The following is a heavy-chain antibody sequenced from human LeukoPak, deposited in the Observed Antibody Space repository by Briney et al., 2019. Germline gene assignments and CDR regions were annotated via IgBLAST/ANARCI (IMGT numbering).Heavy chain of an antibody. CDR3: ARVIGSGYGDY. D-gene: IGHD3-10*01. V-gene: IGHV3-48*03. Sequence: GGSLRLSCAASGFTFSNFEMNWVRQAPGKGLEWVSYISRTGNTIYYADSVKGRFTISRDNAKNSLYLQMNSLRAEDTAVYYCARVIGSGYGDYWGQGTLVTVSS. CDR1: GFTFSNFE. J-gene: IGHJ4*02. CDR2: ISRTGNTI.